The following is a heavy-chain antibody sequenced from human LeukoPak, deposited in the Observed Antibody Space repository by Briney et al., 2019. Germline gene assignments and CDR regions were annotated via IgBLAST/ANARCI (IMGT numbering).Heavy chain of an antibody. CDR1: GFTFSSYG. D-gene: IGHD6-13*01. V-gene: IGHV3-33*01. Sequence: GGSLRLSCAASGFTFSSYGMHWVRQAPGKGLEWVAVIWYDGSNKYYADSVKGRFTISRDNSKNTLYLQMYSLRAEDTAVYYCARENIAAAGYYFDYWGQGTLVTVSS. CDR3: ARENIAAAGYYFDY. J-gene: IGHJ4*02. CDR2: IWYDGSNK.